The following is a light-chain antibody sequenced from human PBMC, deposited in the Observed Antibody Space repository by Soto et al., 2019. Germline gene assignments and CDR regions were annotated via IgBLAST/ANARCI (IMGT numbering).Light chain of an antibody. CDR1: SSDVGNYKY. CDR2: EVS. V-gene: IGLV2-14*01. J-gene: IGLJ1*01. CDR3: SSYAGSSNV. Sequence: QSVLTQPASVSGSPGQSITISCTGTSSDVGNYKYVSWYQQHPGKAPKLMIYEVSNRPSGVSNRFSGSKSGNTASLTISGLQAEDEADYYCSSYAGSSNVFXTGTKLTVL.